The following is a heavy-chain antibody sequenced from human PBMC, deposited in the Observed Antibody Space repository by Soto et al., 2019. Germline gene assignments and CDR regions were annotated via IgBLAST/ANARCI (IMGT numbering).Heavy chain of an antibody. CDR3: ARVQITMVRGVIIRGGWFDP. V-gene: IGHV3-30-3*01. CDR2: ISYDGSNK. D-gene: IGHD3-10*01. CDR1: GFTFSSYA. J-gene: IGHJ5*02. Sequence: QVQLVESGGGVVQPGRSLRLSCAASGFTFSSYAMHWVRQAPDKGLEWVAVISYDGSNKYYADSVKGRFTISRDNSKNTLYLQMNSLRAEDTAVYYCARVQITMVRGVIIRGGWFDPWGQGTLVTVSS.